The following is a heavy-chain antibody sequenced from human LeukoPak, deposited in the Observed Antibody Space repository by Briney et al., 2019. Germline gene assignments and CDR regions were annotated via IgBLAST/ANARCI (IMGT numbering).Heavy chain of an antibody. CDR2: ISYDGSNK. D-gene: IGHD3-10*01. V-gene: IGHV3-30*18. J-gene: IGHJ4*02. CDR1: GFTFSSYG. Sequence: AGGSLRLSCAASGFTFSSYGMHWVRQAPGKGLEWVAVISYDGSNKYYADSVKGRFTISRDNSKNTLYLQMNSLRAEDTAVYYCAKDWADGKLNGSGDWGQGTLVTVSS. CDR3: AKDWADGKLNGSGD.